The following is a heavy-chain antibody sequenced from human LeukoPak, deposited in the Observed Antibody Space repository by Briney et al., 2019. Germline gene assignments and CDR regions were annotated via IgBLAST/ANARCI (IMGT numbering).Heavy chain of an antibody. J-gene: IGHJ4*02. CDR2: IHPNSGGT. CDR1: GYVFTAYP. V-gene: IGHV1-2*06. Sequence: ASVKVSCKASGYVFTAYPIHWIRQAAGQGLEWVGRIHPNSGGTHFAGEFQGRVTMSRATSISTAFMDLTSLTPNDTAVYYCARDASNWSAFDSWGQGTLVTVSS. D-gene: IGHD2-15*01. CDR3: ARDASNWSAFDS.